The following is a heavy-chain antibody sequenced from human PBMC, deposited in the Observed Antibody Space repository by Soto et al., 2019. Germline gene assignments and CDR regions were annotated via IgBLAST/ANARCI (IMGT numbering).Heavy chain of an antibody. V-gene: IGHV3-23*01. CDR3: SKGRRECWDFDY. CDR2: ISGSGGTA. CDR1: GFTFSSYA. J-gene: IGHJ4*02. D-gene: IGHD3-3*01. Sequence: EVQLLESGGGSVQPGGSLRLSCAASGFTFSSYAMHWVRRPPGKGLEWVSSISGSGGTAYYADSVEGRFSVSRDSLVRSLYLQINGRRADDTGVYYCSKGRRECWDFDYWGQGTLVTVSP.